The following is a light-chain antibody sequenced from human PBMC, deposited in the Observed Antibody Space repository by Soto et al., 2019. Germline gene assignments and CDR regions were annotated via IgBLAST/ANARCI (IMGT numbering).Light chain of an antibody. CDR3: CSYVGSYSLV. CDR2: DVS. V-gene: IGLV2-11*01. CDR1: SLNVGGYNY. J-gene: IGLJ2*01. Sequence: QSALTQPPSVSGSPGQSVTISCTGTSLNVGGYNYVSWYQQHPGKAPKLMIYDVSQRPSGVPDRFSGSKSGNTASLTISGLQAEDEADYYCCSYVGSYSLVFGGGTQLTVL.